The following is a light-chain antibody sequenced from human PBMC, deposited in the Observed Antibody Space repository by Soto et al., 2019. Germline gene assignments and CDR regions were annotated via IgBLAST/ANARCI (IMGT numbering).Light chain of an antibody. V-gene: IGLV1-51*01. CDR1: SSNIGNNY. J-gene: IGLJ2*01. CDR2: DNN. Sequence: QSVLTQPPSVSAAPGQKVSISCSGSSSNIGNNYVSWYQHLPGTAPRLLIYDNNKRPSGIPDRFSGSKSGTSGTLDITGLQTGDEADYYCATWDYSLTGEVFGGGTKVTVL. CDR3: ATWDYSLTGEV.